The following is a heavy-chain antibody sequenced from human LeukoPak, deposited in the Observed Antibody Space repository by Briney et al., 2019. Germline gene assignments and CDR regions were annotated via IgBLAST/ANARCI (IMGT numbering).Heavy chain of an antibody. CDR2: INPSGGST. CDR1: GYTFTNYY. D-gene: IGHD3-10*01. Sequence: ASVKVSCTASGYTFTNYYMHWVRQAPGQGLEWMGIINPSGGSTIYAQKFQGRVTMTEDTSTDTAYMELSSLRSEDTTVYYCATVILWFGVGSSDYWGQGTLVTVSS. V-gene: IGHV1-46*01. CDR3: ATVILWFGVGSSDY. J-gene: IGHJ4*02.